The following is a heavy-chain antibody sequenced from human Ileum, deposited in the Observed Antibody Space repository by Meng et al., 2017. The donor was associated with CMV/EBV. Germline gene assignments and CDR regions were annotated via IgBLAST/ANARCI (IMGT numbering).Heavy chain of an antibody. CDR1: GGPIRSSDYY. CDR2: NHHIGST. V-gene: IGHV4-39*07. CDR3: ARDPRCIGTSCYDPGYYGMDV. Sequence: SETLSLTCLVSGGPIRSSDYYWGWIRQPPGKGLEWIGSNHHIGSTYHNPSRKSRVTISVDTSKNQFSLKLSSVTAADTAIYYGARDPRCIGTSCYDPGYYGMDVWGQGTTVTVSS. J-gene: IGHJ6*02. D-gene: IGHD2-2*01.